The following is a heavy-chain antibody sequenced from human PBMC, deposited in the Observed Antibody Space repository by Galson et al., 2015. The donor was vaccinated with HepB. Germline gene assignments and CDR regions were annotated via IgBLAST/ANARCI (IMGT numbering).Heavy chain of an antibody. Sequence: SLRLSCAASGFTFSSYAMSWVRQTPGKGLEWVSAISGSGGSTYYADSVKGRFTISRDTSKNTLYLQRNSLRAEYTAVYYCAKGVSVWVVVPAATYYFDYWGQGTLVTVSS. V-gene: IGHV3-23*01. J-gene: IGHJ4*02. CDR3: AKGVSVWVVVPAATYYFDY. CDR1: GFTFSSYA. D-gene: IGHD2-2*01. CDR2: ISGSGGST.